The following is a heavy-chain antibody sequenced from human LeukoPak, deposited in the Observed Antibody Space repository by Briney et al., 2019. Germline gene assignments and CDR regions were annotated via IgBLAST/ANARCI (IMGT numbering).Heavy chain of an antibody. CDR1: GFTFRTYW. D-gene: IGHD1-26*01. CDR2: INTGGSGT. CDR3: ARGIVGTTMGRY. V-gene: IGHV3-74*01. J-gene: IGHJ4*02. Sequence: PGGSLRLSCAASGFTFRTYWTHWVRQAPGQGLVWVSRINTGGSGTIYADSVKGPFTISRDNAKNTMYLQMNGLRLEDTAVYYCARGIVGTTMGRYWGQGTLVTVSS.